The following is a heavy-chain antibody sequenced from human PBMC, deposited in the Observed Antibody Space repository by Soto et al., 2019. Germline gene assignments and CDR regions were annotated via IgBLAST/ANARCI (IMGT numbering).Heavy chain of an antibody. CDR2: IYYSGST. V-gene: IGHV4-59*01. J-gene: IGHJ4*02. D-gene: IGHD2-15*01. CDR3: ARAWGRVFDY. CDR1: SGSIDNVYW. Sequence: SETLSLTCAVSSGSIDNVYWWSWIRQPPGKGLEWIGYIYYSGSTNYNPSLKSRVTISVDTSKNQFSLKLSSVTAADTAVYYCARAWGRVFDYWGQGTLVTVSS.